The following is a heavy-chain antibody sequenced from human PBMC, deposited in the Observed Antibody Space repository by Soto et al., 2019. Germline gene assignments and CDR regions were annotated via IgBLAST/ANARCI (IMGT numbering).Heavy chain of an antibody. D-gene: IGHD2-2*01. CDR3: ARVVGGYYYGMDV. V-gene: IGHV4-4*02. J-gene: IGHJ6*02. CDR1: GGSISSSNW. CDR2: IYHSGST. Sequence: QVQLQESGPGLVKPSGTLSLTCAVSGGSISSSNWWSWVRQPPGKGLEWIGEIYHSGSTNYNPSLKSLVTKSVDKSKNQFSLKLSSVTAADTAVYYCARVVGGYYYGMDVWGQGTTVTVSS.